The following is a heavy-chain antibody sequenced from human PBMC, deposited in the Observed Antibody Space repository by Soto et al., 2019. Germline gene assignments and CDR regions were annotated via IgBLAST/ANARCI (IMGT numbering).Heavy chain of an antibody. J-gene: IGHJ6*03. D-gene: IGHD1-26*01. Sequence: QVQLQQWGAGLLKPSETLSLTCAVYGGSFSGYYWSWIRQPPVKGLEWIGEINHSGSTNYNPSLKSRVTISVDTSKNQFSLKLSSVTAADTAVYYCARGQGWGLRSYYYYYMDVWGKGTTVTVSS. CDR3: ARGQGWGLRSYYYYYMDV. CDR2: INHSGST. V-gene: IGHV4-34*01. CDR1: GGSFSGYY.